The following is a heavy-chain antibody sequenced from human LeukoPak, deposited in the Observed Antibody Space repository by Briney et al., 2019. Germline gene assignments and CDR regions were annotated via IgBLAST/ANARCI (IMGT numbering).Heavy chain of an antibody. J-gene: IGHJ4*02. CDR1: GFTFTSYA. D-gene: IGHD3-22*01. CDR2: ISGSGTTT. CDR3: AKRGYSDSRPQYYFEY. V-gene: IGHV3-23*01. Sequence: GGSLRLSCAASGFTFTSYAMSWVRPAPGKGLEWISIISGSGTTTYYADSVKGRFTISRDNSKNTLYLQMNSVRAEDTAVYYCAKRGYSDSRPQYYFEYWGQGTLVTVSS.